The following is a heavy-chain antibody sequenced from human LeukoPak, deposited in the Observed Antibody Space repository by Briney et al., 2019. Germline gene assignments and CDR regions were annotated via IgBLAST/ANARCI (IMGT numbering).Heavy chain of an antibody. CDR3: ARGKLQWLVHPNDY. CDR2: ISAYNGNT. D-gene: IGHD6-19*01. J-gene: IGHJ4*02. CDR1: GYTFTSYR. Sequence: GASVKVSCKAFGYTFTSYRISWVRQAPGQGLEWMGWISAYNGNTNYAQKLQGRVTMTTDTSTSTAYMELRSLRSDDTAVYYCARGKLQWLVHPNDYWGQGTLVTVSS. V-gene: IGHV1-18*01.